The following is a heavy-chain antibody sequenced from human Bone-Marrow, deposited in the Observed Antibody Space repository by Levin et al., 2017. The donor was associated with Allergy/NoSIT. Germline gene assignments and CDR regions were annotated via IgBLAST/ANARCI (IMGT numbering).Heavy chain of an antibody. Sequence: YGPTLVKPTQTLTLPCTFSGFSLSTSGVGWIRQPPGKALEWLAVIYWDDDKRYSPSLKSRLTITKDTSKNQVVLTMTNMDPVDTATYYCAHRDKYCTGGSCHNWFDPWGQGTLVTVSS. D-gene: IGHD2-15*01. V-gene: IGHV2-5*02. CDR3: AHRDKYCTGGSCHNWFDP. CDR2: IYWDDDK. CDR1: GFSLSTSGVG. J-gene: IGHJ5*02.